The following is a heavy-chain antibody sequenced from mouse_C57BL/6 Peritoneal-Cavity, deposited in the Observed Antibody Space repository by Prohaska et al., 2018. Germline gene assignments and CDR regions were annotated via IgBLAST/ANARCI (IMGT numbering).Heavy chain of an antibody. CDR1: GYTFTDYY. CDR3: ARTLFAY. CDR2: INPNNGGT. J-gene: IGHJ3*01. V-gene: IGHV1-26*01. Sequence: LKISCKASGYTFTDYYMNWVKQSHGKSLEWIGDINPNNGGTSYNQKFKGKATLTVDKSSSTAYMELRSLTSEDSAVYYCARTLFAYWCQATLVTVSA.